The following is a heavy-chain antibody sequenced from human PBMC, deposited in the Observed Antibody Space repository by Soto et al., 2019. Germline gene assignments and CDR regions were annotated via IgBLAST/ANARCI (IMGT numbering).Heavy chain of an antibody. D-gene: IGHD3-10*01. Sequence: PSETLSLTCSVSGGSISSYYWSSTRQPPGKGLEWIGHIYSNGSTFYSPSLKSRVTISVDTSKNQFSLKLSSVTAADTAVYYCARDLGTYYPFDFWGPGTLVTVSS. CDR3: ARDLGTYYPFDF. CDR2: IYSNGST. J-gene: IGHJ4*02. CDR1: GGSISSYY. V-gene: IGHV4-59*01.